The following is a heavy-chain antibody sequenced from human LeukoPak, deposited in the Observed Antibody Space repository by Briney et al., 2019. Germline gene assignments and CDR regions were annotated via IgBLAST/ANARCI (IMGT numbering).Heavy chain of an antibody. V-gene: IGHV1-2*02. Sequence: ASVKVSCRASGYTFTGYYMHWVRQAPGQGLEWMGWINPNSGGTNYAQKFQGRVTMTRDTSISTAYMELSRLRSDDTAVYYCARDNPIQLWLVYYYYGVDVWGQGTTVTVSS. CDR3: ARDNPIQLWLVYYYYGVDV. J-gene: IGHJ6*02. CDR1: GYTFTGYY. D-gene: IGHD5-18*01. CDR2: INPNSGGT.